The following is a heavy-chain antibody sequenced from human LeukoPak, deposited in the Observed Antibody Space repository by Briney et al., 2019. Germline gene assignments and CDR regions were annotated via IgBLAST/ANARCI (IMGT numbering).Heavy chain of an antibody. CDR2: IYFSGST. Sequence: SETLSLTCAVYGGSFSGYYWSWIRQPPGKGLEWIGYIYFSGSTKYNPSLKSRVTISVDTSKNQFSLKLNSVTAADTAVYYCARHPGSNWYADRWGQGTLVTVSS. D-gene: IGHD6-13*01. J-gene: IGHJ4*02. V-gene: IGHV4-59*08. CDR1: GGSFSGYY. CDR3: ARHPGSNWYADR.